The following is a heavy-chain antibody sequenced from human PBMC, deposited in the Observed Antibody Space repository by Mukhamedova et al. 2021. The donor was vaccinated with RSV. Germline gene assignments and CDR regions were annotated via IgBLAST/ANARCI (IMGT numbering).Heavy chain of an antibody. V-gene: IGHV1-46*01. D-gene: IGHD1-26*01. Sequence: MHWVRQAPGQGLEWMGIINPSGGSTSYAQKFQGRVTMTRDTSTSTVYMELSSLRSEDTAVYYCARRRGSYYFDYLGQGTLVTVS. CDR2: INPSGGST. J-gene: IGHJ4*02. CDR3: ARRRGSYYFDY.